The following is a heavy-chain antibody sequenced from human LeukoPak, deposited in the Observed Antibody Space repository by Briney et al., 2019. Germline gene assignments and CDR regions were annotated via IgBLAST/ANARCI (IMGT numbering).Heavy chain of an antibody. CDR2: IKSRANAETR. Sequence: GGTLRLSCAASGFTFSSYGMNWVRQAPGKGLEWVARIKSRANAETREYAASVIGRFFISRDDSKNMVYLQMNSLKSEDTALYYCTTAPYPDYWGQGTLVTVSS. CDR1: GFTFSSYG. J-gene: IGHJ4*02. CDR3: TTAPYPDY. V-gene: IGHV3-15*05.